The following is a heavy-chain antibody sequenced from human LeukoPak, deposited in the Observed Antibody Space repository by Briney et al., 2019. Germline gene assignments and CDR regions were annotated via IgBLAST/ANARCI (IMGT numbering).Heavy chain of an antibody. V-gene: IGHV4-34*01. CDR2: INHSGST. CDR3: ARDHYYGSGSYYIGMDV. D-gene: IGHD3-10*01. Sequence: PSETLSLTCAVYGGSFSGYYWSWIRQPPGKGLEWIGEINHSGSTNYNPSLKSRVTISVDTSKNQFSLKLCSVTAADTAVYYCARDHYYGSGSYYIGMDVWGKGTTVTISS. J-gene: IGHJ6*04. CDR1: GGSFSGYY.